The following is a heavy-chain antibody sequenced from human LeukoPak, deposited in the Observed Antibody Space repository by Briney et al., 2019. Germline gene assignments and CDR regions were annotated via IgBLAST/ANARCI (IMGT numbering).Heavy chain of an antibody. V-gene: IGHV3-15*01. Sequence: GGSLRLSCVGSGFTFSDAWMSWVRQAPGKGLEWVGRIKSRSDGGTIDYAAPVKGRFTISRDDSRNTLYLQMNSLKTEDTAVYYCTTRRQDGWWGQGTLVTVS. J-gene: IGHJ4*02. CDR2: IKSRSDGGTI. D-gene: IGHD2-15*01. CDR3: TTRRQDGW. CDR1: GFTFSDAW.